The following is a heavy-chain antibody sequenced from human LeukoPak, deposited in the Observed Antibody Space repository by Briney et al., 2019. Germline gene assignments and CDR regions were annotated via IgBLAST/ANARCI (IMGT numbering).Heavy chain of an antibody. Sequence: ASVKVSCKASGYTFTGYYMHWVRQAPGQGLEWMGWINPNSGGTNYAQKFQGRVTMTRDTSISTAYMELSRLRSDDTAVYYCASGHYDSSGYYYPRVRHRYYFDYWGQGTLVTVSS. D-gene: IGHD3-22*01. V-gene: IGHV1-2*02. CDR2: INPNSGGT. CDR3: ASGHYDSSGYYYPRVRHRYYFDY. CDR1: GYTFTGYY. J-gene: IGHJ4*02.